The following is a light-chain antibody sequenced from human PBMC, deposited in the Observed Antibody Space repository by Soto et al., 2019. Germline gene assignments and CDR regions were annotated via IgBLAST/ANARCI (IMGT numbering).Light chain of an antibody. V-gene: IGLV2-11*01. CDR3: CSYAGSALYV. Sequence: QSVLTQPRSVSGSPGQSVTISCTGTSSDVGGYNYVSWYQQHPGKAPKLMIYDVSKRPSGVPDRFSGSKSGNTASLTISGLQAEEEADSYSCSYAGSALYVVRTGTKVTVL. CDR1: SSDVGGYNY. J-gene: IGLJ1*01. CDR2: DVS.